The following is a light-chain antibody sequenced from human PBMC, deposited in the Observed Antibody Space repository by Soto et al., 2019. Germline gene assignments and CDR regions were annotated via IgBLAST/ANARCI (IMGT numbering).Light chain of an antibody. CDR1: QSISRY. CDR3: QQSYSTLPLT. CDR2: AAS. V-gene: IGKV1-39*01. J-gene: IGKJ4*01. Sequence: DFQMTQSPSSLSASVGDKVTITCRASQSISRYLNWYQQKPGKAPKLLIYAASSLQSGVPSRFSGSGSGTDFTLTIISLQPEDFATYYCQQSYSTLPLTFGGGTKVEIK.